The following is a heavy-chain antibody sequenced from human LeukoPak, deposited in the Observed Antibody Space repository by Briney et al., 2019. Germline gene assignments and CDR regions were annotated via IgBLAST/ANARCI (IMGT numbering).Heavy chain of an antibody. CDR1: VGTFSSYA. J-gene: IGHJ4*02. V-gene: IGHV1-69*13. CDR3: ASSRGEMATICIDY. Sequence: ASVKVSCKASVGTFSSYAISWVRQAPGQGLEWMEGIIPIFGTANSAQKLQGRVTITADESTSTAYRELSSLRSQDTAVYYCASSRGEMATICIDYWGQGTLVTVSS. CDR2: IIPIFGTA. D-gene: IGHD5-24*01.